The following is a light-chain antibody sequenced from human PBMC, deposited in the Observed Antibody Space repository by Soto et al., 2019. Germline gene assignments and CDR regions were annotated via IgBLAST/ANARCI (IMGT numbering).Light chain of an antibody. Sequence: QSVLTQPPSVSGAPGQRVTISCTGSSSNIGAGYDVHWYQQLPGTAPKLLIYGNSNRPSGVPDRFPGSKSGTSASLAITGLQAEDEADYYCQSYDSSLSEVFGTGTKVTVL. CDR2: GNS. J-gene: IGLJ1*01. V-gene: IGLV1-40*01. CDR1: SSNIGAGYD. CDR3: QSYDSSLSEV.